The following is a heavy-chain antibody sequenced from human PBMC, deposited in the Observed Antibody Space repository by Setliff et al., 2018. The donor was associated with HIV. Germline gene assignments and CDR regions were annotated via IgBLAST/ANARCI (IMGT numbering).Heavy chain of an antibody. CDR2: IFYTGST. J-gene: IGHJ6*03. CDR3: ARDGPLEGSYRYYYYYMDV. D-gene: IGHD3-10*01. Sequence: SETLSLTCTVSGGSISGHYWSWIRQPPGKGLEWIAYIFYTGSTNYNPSLKSRVTISMDTSKSQFSLKLSSVTAADTAVYYCARDGPLEGSYRYYYYYMDVWGKGTTVTVSS. V-gene: IGHV4-59*11. CDR1: GGSISGHY.